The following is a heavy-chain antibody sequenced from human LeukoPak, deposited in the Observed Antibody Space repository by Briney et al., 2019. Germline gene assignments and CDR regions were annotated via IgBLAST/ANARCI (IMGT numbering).Heavy chain of an antibody. Sequence: SETLSLTCTVSDGSISIYYWNWIRQPPGKGLEWIGYIYNSGSSTIYNPSLQSRVTISVDMSKNQFSLRLSSVTAADTAVYYCARGLNYYDSSGPNWGQGTLVTVSS. CDR2: IYNSGSST. J-gene: IGHJ4*02. CDR1: DGSISIYY. V-gene: IGHV4-59*12. CDR3: ARGLNYYDSSGPN. D-gene: IGHD3-22*01.